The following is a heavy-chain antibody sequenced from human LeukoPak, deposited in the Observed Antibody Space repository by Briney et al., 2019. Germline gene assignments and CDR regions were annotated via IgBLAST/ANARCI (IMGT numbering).Heavy chain of an antibody. J-gene: IGHJ4*02. CDR1: GYTFTSYG. Sequence: ASVKVSCKASGYTFTSYGISRVRQAPGQGLEWMGWISAYNGNTNYAQKLQGRVTMTTDTSTSTAYMELRSLRSDDTAVYYCARDYVPDFWSGYSSTLRRDYWGQGTLVTVSS. V-gene: IGHV1-18*01. CDR3: ARDYVPDFWSGYSSTLRRDY. D-gene: IGHD3-3*01. CDR2: ISAYNGNT.